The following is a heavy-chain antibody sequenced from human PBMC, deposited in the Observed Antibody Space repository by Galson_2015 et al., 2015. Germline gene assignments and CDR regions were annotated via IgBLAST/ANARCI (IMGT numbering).Heavy chain of an antibody. J-gene: IGHJ6*02. CDR2: INCKSGDT. CDR3: VRDWDV. V-gene: IGHV1-2*04. CDR1: GYIFTGYF. Sequence: SVKVSCKASGYIFTGYFIHWVRQAPGQGLEWMGWINCKSGDTGYANKFQGWVTMTRDTSSTTAYMDISGLKLDDTAMYYCVRDWDVWGQGTTVIVSS.